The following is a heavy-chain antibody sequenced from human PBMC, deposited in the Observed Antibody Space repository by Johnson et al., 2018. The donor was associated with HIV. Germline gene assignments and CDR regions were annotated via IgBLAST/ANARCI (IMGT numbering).Heavy chain of an antibody. CDR1: GFTVSSNY. CDR3: AKSDVGDNVRGLLGLRWAM. Sequence: VQLVESGGGLIQPGGSLRLSCAVSGFTVSSNYMSWVRQAPGKGLEWVSVIYSGGTTNYADSVKGRFTISRDNSKNTLYLQMNSLRAEDTAVYYCAKSDVGDNVRGLLGLRWAMWGPG. V-gene: IGHV3-53*01. CDR2: IYSGGTT. D-gene: IGHD3-10*02. J-gene: IGHJ2*01.